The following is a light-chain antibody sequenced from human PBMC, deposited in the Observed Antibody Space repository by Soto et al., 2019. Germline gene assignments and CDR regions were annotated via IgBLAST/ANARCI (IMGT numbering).Light chain of an antibody. CDR2: GAS. CDR3: QQYGSLPRT. V-gene: IGKV3-20*01. CDR1: QSVSSN. J-gene: IGKJ1*01. Sequence: DIVMTQSPATLSVSPGERATLSCRASQSVSSNLAWYQQKPGQAPRLLIYGASSRATGIPDRFSGSGSGTDFTLTISRLEPEDFAVYYCQQYGSLPRTFGQGTKVDIK.